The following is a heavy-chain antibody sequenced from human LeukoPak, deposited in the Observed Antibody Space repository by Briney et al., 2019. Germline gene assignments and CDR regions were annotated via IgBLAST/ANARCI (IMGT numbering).Heavy chain of an antibody. J-gene: IGHJ6*02. V-gene: IGHV4-34*01. Sequence: PGGSLRLSCAASGFTVSYNYMSWVRQAPGKGLEWIGEINHSGSTNYNPSLKSRVTISVDTSKNQFSLKLSSVTAADTAVYYCARTRRSGYYGYHVHYYYGMDVWGQGTTVTVSS. CDR2: INHSGST. CDR3: ARTRRSGYYGYHVHYYYGMDV. D-gene: IGHD3-3*01. CDR1: GFTVSYNY.